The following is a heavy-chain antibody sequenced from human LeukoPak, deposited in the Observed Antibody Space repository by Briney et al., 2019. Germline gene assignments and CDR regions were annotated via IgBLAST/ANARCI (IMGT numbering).Heavy chain of an antibody. CDR2: IRPGGNKI. D-gene: IGHD4-17*01. CDR3: AKVDYGRIPTRY. V-gene: IGHV3-23*01. Sequence: GGSLRLSCAASGFPFSSYAMTWVRQAPGKGLEWVSSIRPGGNKIYYADSVKGRFTISRDNSKNTLYLQMNSLRAEDTAVYYCAKVDYGRIPTRYWGQGTLVTVSS. CDR1: GFPFSSYA. J-gene: IGHJ4*02.